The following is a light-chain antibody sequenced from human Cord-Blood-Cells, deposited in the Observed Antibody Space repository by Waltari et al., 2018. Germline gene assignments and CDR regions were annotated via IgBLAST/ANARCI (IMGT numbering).Light chain of an antibody. CDR1: TSDAGGYNY. CDR3: CSYAGSYTYV. J-gene: IGLJ1*01. Sequence: QSALTQPRSVSGSPGQSVTISSTGTTSDAGGYNYVSWYQQHPGKAPKLMIYDVSKRPSGVPDRFSGSKSGNTASLTISGLQAEDEADYYCCSYAGSYTYVFGTGTKVTVL. CDR2: DVS. V-gene: IGLV2-11*01.